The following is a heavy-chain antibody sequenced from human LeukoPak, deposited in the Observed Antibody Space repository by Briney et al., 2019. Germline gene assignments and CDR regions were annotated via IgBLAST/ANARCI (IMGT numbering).Heavy chain of an antibody. J-gene: IGHJ6*02. Sequence: GASVKVSCKASGYIFTGYHIHWVRQAPGQGLEWMGWINPNSGVTNYAQEFQGRVTMTRDTSISTAYMELSMLRSDDTAVYYCARELLGATWYGMDVWGQGTTVTVSS. D-gene: IGHD1-26*01. CDR3: ARELLGATWYGMDV. CDR1: GYIFTGYH. CDR2: INPNSGVT. V-gene: IGHV1-2*02.